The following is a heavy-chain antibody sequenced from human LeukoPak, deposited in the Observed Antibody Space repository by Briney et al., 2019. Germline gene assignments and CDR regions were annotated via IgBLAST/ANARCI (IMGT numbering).Heavy chain of an antibody. Sequence: SVKVSCKASGGTFSSYAISWVRQAPGQGLEWMGGIIPIFGTANYAQKFQGRVTITADESTSTAYMELSSLRSEDTAVYYCASSDYYGSGSYDWGQGTLVTVSS. V-gene: IGHV1-69*13. J-gene: IGHJ4*02. CDR2: IIPIFGTA. CDR1: GGTFSSYA. CDR3: ASSDYYGSGSYD. D-gene: IGHD3-10*01.